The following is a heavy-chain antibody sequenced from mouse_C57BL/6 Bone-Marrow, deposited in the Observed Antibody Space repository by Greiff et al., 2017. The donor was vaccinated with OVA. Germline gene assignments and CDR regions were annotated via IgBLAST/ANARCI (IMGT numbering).Heavy chain of an antibody. V-gene: IGHV5-16*01. J-gene: IGHJ1*03. D-gene: IGHD1-1*01. Sequence: EVKVVESAGGLVQPGSSMKLSCTASGFTFSDYYMAWVRQVPEKGLEWVANINYDGSSTYYLDSLKSRFIISRDNAKNILYLQMSSLKSEDTATYYCARGYYGSSYGWYFDVWGTGTTVTVSS. CDR1: GFTFSDYY. CDR2: INYDGSST. CDR3: ARGYYGSSYGWYFDV.